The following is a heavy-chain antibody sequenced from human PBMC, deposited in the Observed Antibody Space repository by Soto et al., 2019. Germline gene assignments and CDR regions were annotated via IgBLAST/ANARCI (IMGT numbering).Heavy chain of an antibody. J-gene: IGHJ4*02. D-gene: IGHD3-10*01. V-gene: IGHV1-69*02. Sequence: QVHLVQSGTEVKKPGSSVRVSCKASGDAFSFYTINWVRQSPGLGLEWMGRINPILSMSNYAQKFQGRVTITADKSTRTAYMDLSSLRSEDTAMYYCATSYGSGYRAFDYWGQGALVTVSS. CDR2: INPILSMS. CDR1: GDAFSFYT. CDR3: ATSYGSGYRAFDY.